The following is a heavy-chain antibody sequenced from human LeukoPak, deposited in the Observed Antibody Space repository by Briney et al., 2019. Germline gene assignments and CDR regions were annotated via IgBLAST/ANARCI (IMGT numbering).Heavy chain of an antibody. J-gene: IGHJ4*02. CDR2: FDPEDGET. V-gene: IGHV1-24*01. Sequence: ASVKVSCKVSGYTLTELSMHWVRQAPGKGLEWMGGFDPEDGETIYAQKFQGRVTITADDSTSTAYMELSSLRSEDTAVYYCARDTVQYSSGWYFDYWGQGTLVTVSS. CDR3: ARDTVQYSSGWYFDY. D-gene: IGHD6-19*01. CDR1: GYTLTELS.